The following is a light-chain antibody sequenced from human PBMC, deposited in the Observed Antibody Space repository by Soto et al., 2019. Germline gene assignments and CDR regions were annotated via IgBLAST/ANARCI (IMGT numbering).Light chain of an antibody. CDR1: SSDVGGYKY. Sequence: QSVLTQPASVSGSPGQSITISCTGTSSDVGGYKYVSWYQQHPGKAPKLMIYDVSNRPSGVSNPFSGSKSGNTASLTISGLQAEDEADYYCSSYTSSSTIVVFGGGTKLTVL. V-gene: IGLV2-14*01. CDR3: SSYTSSSTIVV. J-gene: IGLJ2*01. CDR2: DVS.